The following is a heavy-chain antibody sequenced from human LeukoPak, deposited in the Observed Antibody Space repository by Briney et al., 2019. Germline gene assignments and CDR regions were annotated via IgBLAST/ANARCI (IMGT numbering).Heavy chain of an antibody. J-gene: IGHJ4*02. CDR2: IRSKAYGGTT. CDR1: GFTFGDYA. CDR3: TRGGYSYGFDSYYFDY. D-gene: IGHD5-18*01. Sequence: GGSLRLSCTASGFTFGDYAMSWIRQDPGKWLEWVGFIRSKAYGGTTEYAASVKGRFTISRDDSKSITYLQMNSLKTEDTAVYYCTRGGYSYGFDSYYFDYWGQGTLVTVSS. V-gene: IGHV3-49*03.